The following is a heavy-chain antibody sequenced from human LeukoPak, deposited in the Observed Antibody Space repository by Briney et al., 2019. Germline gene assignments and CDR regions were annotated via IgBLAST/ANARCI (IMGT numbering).Heavy chain of an antibody. Sequence: GGSLRLSCAASGLTVSKNYMSWVRQAPGKGLESVSVIYSGGSTYYADSVKGRFTISRDNAKNSLYLQMNSLRAEDTAVYYCARDVHTTGWYGGGYWGQGTLVTVSS. D-gene: IGHD6-19*01. CDR3: ARDVHTTGWYGGGY. CDR1: GLTVSKNY. CDR2: IYSGGST. V-gene: IGHV3-53*01. J-gene: IGHJ4*02.